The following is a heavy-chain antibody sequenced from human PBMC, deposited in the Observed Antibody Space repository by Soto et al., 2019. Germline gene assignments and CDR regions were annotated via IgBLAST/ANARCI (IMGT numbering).Heavy chain of an antibody. CDR2: IGTSGSYI. D-gene: IGHD1-26*01. V-gene: IGHV3-21*01. CDR1: GFIFSRYS. Sequence: GGSLRLSCAVPGFIFSRYSMNWVLQAPGKGLERVSSIGTSGSYIYDTDSVKGRFTISRDNTKDSLYLQMNSLRAEDTAIYYCARGSAFIGLDYWGQGT. CDR3: ARGSAFIGLDY. J-gene: IGHJ4*02.